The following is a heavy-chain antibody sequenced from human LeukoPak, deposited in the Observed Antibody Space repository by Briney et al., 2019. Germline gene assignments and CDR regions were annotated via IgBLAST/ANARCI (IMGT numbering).Heavy chain of an antibody. CDR1: GFTFSDYA. J-gene: IGHJ4*02. Sequence: GGSLRLSCAASGFTFSDYAVSWVRQAPGKGLEWVSTISTDGGSTYYADSVKGRFIISRDNSKNTLHLQINSLRAEDTAVYYCAAYYCSGGSCYRNFDYWGQGALVTVSS. D-gene: IGHD2-15*01. V-gene: IGHV3-23*01. CDR2: ISTDGGST. CDR3: AAYYCSGGSCYRNFDY.